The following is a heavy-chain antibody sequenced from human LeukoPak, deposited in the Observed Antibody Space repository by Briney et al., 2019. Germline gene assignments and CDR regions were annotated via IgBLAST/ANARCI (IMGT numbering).Heavy chain of an antibody. J-gene: IGHJ4*02. CDR2: IYYSGST. V-gene: IGHV4-59*01. Sequence: PSETLSLTCTVSGGSISSYYWGWIRQPPGKGLEWIGYIYYSGSTNYNPSLKSRVTISVDTSKNQFSLKLSSVTAADTAVYYCARGDDYGGNFDYWGQGTLVTVSS. CDR1: GGSISSYY. D-gene: IGHD4-23*01. CDR3: ARGDDYGGNFDY.